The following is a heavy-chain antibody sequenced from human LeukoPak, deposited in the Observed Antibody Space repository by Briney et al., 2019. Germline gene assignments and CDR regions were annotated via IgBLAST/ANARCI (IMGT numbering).Heavy chain of an antibody. CDR2: ISAYNGNT. Sequence: ASVKVSCKASGYTFTSYGISWVRQAPGQGLEWMGWISAYNGNTNYAQKLQGRVTMTTDTSTSTAYMELRSLRSDDTAVYYCARDGPTYCSSTSCYHRAVAETFDYWGQGTLVTVSS. D-gene: IGHD2-2*01. V-gene: IGHV1-18*01. CDR3: ARDGPTYCSSTSCYHRAVAETFDY. J-gene: IGHJ4*02. CDR1: GYTFTSYG.